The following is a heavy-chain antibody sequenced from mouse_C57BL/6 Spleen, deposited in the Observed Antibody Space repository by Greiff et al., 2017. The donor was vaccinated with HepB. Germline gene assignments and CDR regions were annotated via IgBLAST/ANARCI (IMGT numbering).Heavy chain of an antibody. CDR3: TRMRDYGSAYAMDY. CDR1: GYTFTDYE. J-gene: IGHJ4*01. D-gene: IGHD1-1*01. V-gene: IGHV1-15*01. Sequence: VQLQQSGAELVRPGASVTLSCKASGYTFTDYEMHWVKQTPVHGLEWIGAIDPETGGTAYNQKFKGKAILTADKSSRTAYMELRSLTSEDSAVYYCTRMRDYGSAYAMDYWGQGTSVTVSS. CDR2: IDPETGGT.